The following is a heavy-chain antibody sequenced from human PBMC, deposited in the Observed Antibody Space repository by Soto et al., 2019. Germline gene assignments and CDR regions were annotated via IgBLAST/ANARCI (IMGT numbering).Heavy chain of an antibody. J-gene: IGHJ6*02. V-gene: IGHV4-31*03. Sequence: SETLSLTCTVSGGSISIGGYYLSWIRQHPGKGLEWIGYIYYSGSTYYNPSLKSRVTISVDTSKNQFSLKLSSVTAADTAVYYCARSTVVAYDYGMDVWGQGTTVTVSS. D-gene: IGHD2-15*01. CDR3: ARSTVVAYDYGMDV. CDR2: IYYSGST. CDR1: GGSISIGGYY.